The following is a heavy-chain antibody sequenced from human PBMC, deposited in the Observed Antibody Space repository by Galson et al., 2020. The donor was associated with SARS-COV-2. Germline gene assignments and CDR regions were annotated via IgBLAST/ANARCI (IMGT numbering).Heavy chain of an antibody. CDR1: GGSFSGYY. V-gene: IGHV4-34*01. D-gene: IGHD3-3*01. J-gene: IGHJ4*02. CDR2: INHSGST. CDR3: ARGARFFWSGYYTPYYFDY. Sequence: SETLSLTCAVSGGSFSGYYWSWIRQPPGKGLEWIGEINHSGSTNYNPSLKSRVTISVDTSKNQFSLKLSSVTAADTAVYYCARGARFFWSGYYTPYYFDYWGQGTLVTVSS.